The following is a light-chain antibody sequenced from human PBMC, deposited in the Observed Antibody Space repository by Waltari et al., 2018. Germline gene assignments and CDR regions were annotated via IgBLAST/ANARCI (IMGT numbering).Light chain of an antibody. CDR1: QNMDTR. CDR3: QQYLQWPPAIT. Sequence: ILLTQSPATLSVSPGERATLSCRASQNMDTRLAWYQHKPGQAPRLPIYGASTRAADIPARFSGSGFGTDFSLTINSLQSEDFAVYYCQQYLQWPPAITFGPGTRLDFK. CDR2: GAS. J-gene: IGKJ5*01. V-gene: IGKV3-15*01.